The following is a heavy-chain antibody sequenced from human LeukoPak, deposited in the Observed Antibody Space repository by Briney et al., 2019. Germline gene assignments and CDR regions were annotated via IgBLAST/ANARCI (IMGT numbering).Heavy chain of an antibody. CDR1: GGSVSSGSYY. CDR2: IYYSGST. J-gene: IGHJ4*02. V-gene: IGHV4-61*01. CDR3: AGVRHYGDSTYYFDY. Sequence: SETLSLTCTVSGGSVSSGSYYWSWIRQPPGKGLEWIGYIYYSGSTNYNPSLKSRVTISVDTSKNQFSLKLSSVTAADTAVYYCAGVRHYGDSTYYFDYWGQGTLVTVSS. D-gene: IGHD4-17*01.